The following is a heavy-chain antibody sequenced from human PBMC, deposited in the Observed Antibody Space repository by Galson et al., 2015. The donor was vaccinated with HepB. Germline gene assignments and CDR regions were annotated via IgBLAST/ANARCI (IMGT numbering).Heavy chain of an antibody. V-gene: IGHV3-11*01. CDR3: ARGGGSAVYGDYYYYFMDV. J-gene: IGHJ6*03. CDR1: GFTFSDYY. CDR2: ISSGGGSI. D-gene: IGHD4-17*01. Sequence: SLRLSCAASGFTFSDYYMNWIRQAPGKGLEWVSYISSGGGSIYYADSVKGRFTISRDNAKNSLYLQMNSLRAEDTAVYYCARGGGSAVYGDYYYYFMDVWGKETTFSVTS.